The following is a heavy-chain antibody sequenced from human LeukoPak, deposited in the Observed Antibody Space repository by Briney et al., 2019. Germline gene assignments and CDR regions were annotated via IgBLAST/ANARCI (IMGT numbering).Heavy chain of an antibody. Sequence: PGGSLRLSCAASGFTFSDAWMSWVRQAPGKGLVWVSRINSDGSSTSYADSVKGRFTISRDNAKNTLYLQMNSLRAEDTAVYYCARSPYCGGDCYNNWFDPWGQGTLVTVSS. CDR2: INSDGSST. V-gene: IGHV3-74*01. J-gene: IGHJ5*02. CDR3: ARSPYCGGDCYNNWFDP. CDR1: GFTFSDAW. D-gene: IGHD2-21*02.